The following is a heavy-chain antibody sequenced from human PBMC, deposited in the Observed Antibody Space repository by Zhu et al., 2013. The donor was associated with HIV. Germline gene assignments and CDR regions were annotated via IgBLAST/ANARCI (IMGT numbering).Heavy chain of an antibody. J-gene: IGHJ4*02. D-gene: IGHD4-17*01. V-gene: IGHV1-46*01. CDR3: ASITVTSYF. Sequence: QVQLLQSGAEVKKPGASVKISCKASGYTFTNYYIHWVRQAPGQGLEWMGIINPSVSRTSYPQKFQGRITMTRDTSTSTVYMELSGLTSEDTAVYYCASITVTSYFWGQGTLVTVSS. CDR1: GYTFTNYY. CDR2: INPSVSRT.